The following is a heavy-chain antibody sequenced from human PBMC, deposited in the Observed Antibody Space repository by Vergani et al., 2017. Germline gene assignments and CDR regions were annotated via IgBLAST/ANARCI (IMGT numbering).Heavy chain of an antibody. CDR1: GGSISSYY. CDR2: IYTSGST. J-gene: IGHJ6*03. V-gene: IGHV4-4*07. D-gene: IGHD1-1*01. CDR3: ARHAVPHYYYYYMDV. Sequence: QVQLQESGPGLVKPSQTLSLTCTVSGGSISSYYWSWIRQPAGKGLEWIGRIYTSGSTNYNPSLKSRVTMSVDTSKNQFSLKLSSVTAADTAVYYCARHAVPHYYYYYMDVWGKGSTLTVYS.